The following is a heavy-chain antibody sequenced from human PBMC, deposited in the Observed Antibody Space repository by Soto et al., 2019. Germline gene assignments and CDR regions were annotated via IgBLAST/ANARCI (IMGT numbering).Heavy chain of an antibody. Sequence: ETLSLTGSVYGVSFSGYYWSWIRQPPGKGLEWIGEINHSGSTNYNPSLKSRVTISVDTSKNQFSLKLSSVTAADTAVYYCARGIVVVPAAPLGSWFDPWGQGTLVTVYS. J-gene: IGHJ5*02. D-gene: IGHD2-2*01. CDR3: ARGIVVVPAAPLGSWFDP. CDR1: GVSFSGYY. V-gene: IGHV4-34*01. CDR2: INHSGST.